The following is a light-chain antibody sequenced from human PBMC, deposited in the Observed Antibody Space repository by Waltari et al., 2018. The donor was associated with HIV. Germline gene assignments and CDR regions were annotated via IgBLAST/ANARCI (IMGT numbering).Light chain of an antibody. Sequence: QSELSQPPSASGTPGQRVAISCSGSSSNIGRNTVNWYQQLPGTAPKLRIYSNNQRPAGVPVRFSGSKSGTSASLAITGLQSEDEADYYCALWDDSLNGVLFGGGTKLTVL. CDR2: SNN. J-gene: IGLJ2*01. CDR1: SSNIGRNT. CDR3: ALWDDSLNGVL. V-gene: IGLV1-44*01.